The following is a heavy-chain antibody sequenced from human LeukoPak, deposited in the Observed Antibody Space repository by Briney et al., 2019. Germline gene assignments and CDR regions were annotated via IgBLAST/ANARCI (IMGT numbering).Heavy chain of an antibody. V-gene: IGHV1-24*01. Sequence: GASVKVSCKVSGYTLTELSMHWVRQAPGKGLEWMGGFDPEDGETIYAQKFQGRVTMTEDTSTDTAYMELSSLRSEDTAVYYCATGGNSLGLDAWFDPWGQGTLVTVSS. D-gene: IGHD1-7*01. J-gene: IGHJ5*02. CDR1: GYTLTELS. CDR3: ATGGNSLGLDAWFDP. CDR2: FDPEDGET.